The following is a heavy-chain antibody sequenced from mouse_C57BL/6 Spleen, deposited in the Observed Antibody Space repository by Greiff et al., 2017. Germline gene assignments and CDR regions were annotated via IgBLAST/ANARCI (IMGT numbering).Heavy chain of an antibody. J-gene: IGHJ4*01. CDR3: ERSLYAMDY. CDR1: GFSFNTYA. CDR2: IRSKSNNYAT. Sequence: EVMLVESGGGLVQPKGSLKLSCAASGFSFNTYAMNWVRQAPGKGLEWVARIRSKSNNYATYYADSGKDRFTISRDDSESMLYLQMNNLKTEDTAMYYCERSLYAMDYWGQGTSVTVSA. V-gene: IGHV10-1*01.